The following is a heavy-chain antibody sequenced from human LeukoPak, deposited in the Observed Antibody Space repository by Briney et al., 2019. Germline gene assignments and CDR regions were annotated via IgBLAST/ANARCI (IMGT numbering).Heavy chain of an antibody. J-gene: IGHJ4*02. Sequence: GRSLRLSCAASGFTFSSYAMHWVRQAPGKGLEWVAVISYDGSNKYYADSVKGRFTISRDNSRNTLDLQMNSLRVEDTALYYCAKAVVGATTGTKRGADSWGQGTLVTVSS. D-gene: IGHD1-26*01. CDR2: ISYDGSNK. CDR3: AKAVVGATTGTKRGADS. CDR1: GFTFSSYA. V-gene: IGHV3-30-3*01.